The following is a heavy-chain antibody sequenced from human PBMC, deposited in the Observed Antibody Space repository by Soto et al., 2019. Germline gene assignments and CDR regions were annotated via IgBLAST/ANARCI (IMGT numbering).Heavy chain of an antibody. Sequence: QVQLVESGGGVVQPGRSLRLSCAASGFTLSSYGMHWVRQAPGKGLEWVAVIWYDGSNKYYADSVKGRFTISRDNSKNTLYLQMNSLRAEDTAMYYSARDTGIAVAGSAEYFQHWGQGTLVTVSS. CDR1: GFTLSSYG. D-gene: IGHD6-19*01. J-gene: IGHJ1*01. CDR3: ARDTGIAVAGSAEYFQH. V-gene: IGHV3-33*01. CDR2: IWYDGSNK.